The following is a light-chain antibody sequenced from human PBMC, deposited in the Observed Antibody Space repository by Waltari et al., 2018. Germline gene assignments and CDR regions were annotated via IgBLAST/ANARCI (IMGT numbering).Light chain of an antibody. CDR3: QQRSNWPGT. J-gene: IGKJ2*01. CDR2: DAS. V-gene: IGKV3-11*01. Sequence: VLTQSPATLSLSPGERATLSCRASQSVSSYLTCYQQKPGQAPRLLIYDASKRATGIPARFSGSGSGTDFTLTISSLEPEDFAVYYCQQRSNWPGTFGQGTKLEI. CDR1: QSVSSY.